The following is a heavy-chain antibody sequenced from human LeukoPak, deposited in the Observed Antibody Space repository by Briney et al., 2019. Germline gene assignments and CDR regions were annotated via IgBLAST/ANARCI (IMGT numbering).Heavy chain of an antibody. CDR1: GFTFNSYS. D-gene: IGHD3-22*01. CDR2: TSSSSSYI. CDR3: AKGSKLVVITRDHYMAV. J-gene: IGHJ6*03. V-gene: IGHV3-21*01. Sequence: GGSLRLSCTASGFTFNSYSMNWVRQAPGKGLEWVSSTSSSSSYIYYADSVKGRFTISRDNSKNTLYLQMNSLRAGDTAVYYCAKGSKLVVITRDHYMAVWGKGATVTISS.